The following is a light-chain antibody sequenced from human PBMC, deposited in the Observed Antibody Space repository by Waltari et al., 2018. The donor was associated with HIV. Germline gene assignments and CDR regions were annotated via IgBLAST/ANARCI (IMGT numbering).Light chain of an antibody. CDR3: QTWGSGIEV. Sequence: QLVLTQSPSASASLGASVKLTCTLSSGHSSYAIAWHQQQPEKGPRYLMKVNSGGSHNKGDGIPDRFSGSSSGAERYLTISSLQSEDEADYYCQTWGSGIEVFGGGTKLTVL. V-gene: IGLV4-69*01. CDR2: VNSGGSH. CDR1: SGHSSYA. J-gene: IGLJ3*02.